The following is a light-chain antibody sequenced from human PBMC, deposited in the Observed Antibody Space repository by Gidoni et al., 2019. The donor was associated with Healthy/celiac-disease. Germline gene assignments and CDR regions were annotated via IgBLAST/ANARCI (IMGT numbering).Light chain of an antibody. V-gene: IGKV2-28*01. J-gene: IGKJ2*01. CDR2: LGS. Sequence: DMVMTQSPLSLPVTPGETASISCRSSQGLLHSNGYNYLDWYLQKPGQSPQLLIYLGSTRASGVPDRFSGSGSGTDFTLKISRVEAEDVGVYYCMQALQTPYTFGQXTKLEIK. CDR1: QGLLHSNGYNY. CDR3: MQALQTPYT.